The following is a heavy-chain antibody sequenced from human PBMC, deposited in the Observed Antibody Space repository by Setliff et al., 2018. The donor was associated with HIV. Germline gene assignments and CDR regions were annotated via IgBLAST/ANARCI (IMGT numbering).Heavy chain of an antibody. V-gene: IGHV4-38-2*02. CDR2: IYHSGIT. J-gene: IGHJ3*02. CDR3: ARLGYSGSLVGAFDI. CDR1: GYSISSGYY. D-gene: IGHD1-26*01. Sequence: SETLSLTCTVSGYSISSGYYWGWIRQPPGKGLEWIGSIYHSGITYYNSSLKSRVTISADTSKNQFSLNLTSVTAADTAVYYCARLGYSGSLVGAFDIWGQGTMVTVSS.